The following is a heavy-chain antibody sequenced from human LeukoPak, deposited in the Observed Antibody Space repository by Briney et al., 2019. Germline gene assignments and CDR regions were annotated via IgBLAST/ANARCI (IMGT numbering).Heavy chain of an antibody. CDR2: INQDGSDN. D-gene: IGHD7-27*01. CDR1: GFSFSAYS. CDR3: ARTFRTGVLGRGYCDY. Sequence: PGGSLRLSCAASGFSFSAYSMTWVRQAPGKGLEWVANINQDGSDNYCVDSVKGRFTMSRDNAKSSLYLQMDSLRAEDTAVYYCARTFRTGVLGRGYCDYWGQGTLVTVSS. J-gene: IGHJ4*02. V-gene: IGHV3-7*01.